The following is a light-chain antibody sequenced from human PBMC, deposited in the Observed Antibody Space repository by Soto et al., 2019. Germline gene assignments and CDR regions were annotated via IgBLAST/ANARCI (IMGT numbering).Light chain of an antibody. V-gene: IGKV3-20*01. CDR1: QSVSSSY. CDR2: GAS. J-gene: IGKJ3*01. Sequence: EIVFAPTRSTLYLYTVERANLCYRSSQSVSSSYLAWYQQKPGQAPRLLIYGASNRATGIPDRFSGSGSGTDFTLTISRLEPEDFAVYYCQQYSNSPFTFGPGTKVDI. CDR3: QQYSNSPFT.